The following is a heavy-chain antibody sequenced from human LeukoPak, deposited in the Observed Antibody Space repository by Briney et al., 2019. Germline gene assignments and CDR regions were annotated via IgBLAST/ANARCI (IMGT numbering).Heavy chain of an antibody. J-gene: IGHJ6*03. CDR2: INPSGGST. CDR3: ARTAGVDSSSWYSYYYYMDV. Sequence: ASVKVSCKASGYTFTSYYMHWVRQAPGQGLEWMGIINPSGGSTSYAQKFQGRVTMTRDMSTSTVYMELGSLRSEDTAVYYCARTAGVDSSSWYSYYYYMDVWGKGTTVTISS. CDR1: GYTFTSYY. V-gene: IGHV1-46*01. D-gene: IGHD6-13*01.